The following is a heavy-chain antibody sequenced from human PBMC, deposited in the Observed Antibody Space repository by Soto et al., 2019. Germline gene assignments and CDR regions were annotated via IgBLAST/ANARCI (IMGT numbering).Heavy chain of an antibody. J-gene: IGHJ4*01. V-gene: IGHV1-3*04. CDR2: INTGKGDT. Sequence: ASVKVSCKASGYTFTAHAMHWVRQAPGQGLEWMGWINTGKGDTKYSQKFQGRITTTRDTSASTTYMELSSLKSEDTALYYCARNILGGPTDCWGPGTLVTVSS. D-gene: IGHD3-16*01. CDR1: GYTFTAHA. CDR3: ARNILGGPTDC.